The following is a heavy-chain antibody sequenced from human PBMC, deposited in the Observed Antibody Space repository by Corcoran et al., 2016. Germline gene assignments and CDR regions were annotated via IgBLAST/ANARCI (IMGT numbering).Heavy chain of an antibody. CDR1: GFTFSSYG. D-gene: IGHD2-21*01. CDR2: ISYDGSNK. J-gene: IGHJ4*02. V-gene: IGHV3-30*03. CDR3: ASENVEIH. Sequence: QVQLVDSGGGVVQPGRSLRLSCAASGFTFSSYGIHWVRQAPGKGLEWVAVISYDGSNKYYADSVKGRFTISRDNSKNMLYLQMNSLRAEDTAVYYCASENVEIHWGQGTLVTVSS.